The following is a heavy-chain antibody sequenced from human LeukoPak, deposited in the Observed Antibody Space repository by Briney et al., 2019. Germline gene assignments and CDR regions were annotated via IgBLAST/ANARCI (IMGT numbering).Heavy chain of an antibody. J-gene: IGHJ6*03. CDR3: AREAPPYYDLLTGGFSHYYYYMGV. CDR2: IYTSGST. D-gene: IGHD3-9*01. Sequence: SETLSLTCTVSGGSISSYYWSWIRQPAGKGLEWIGRIYTSGSTHYNPSLKSRVTMSVDTSKNQFSLKLSSVTAADTAVYYCAREAPPYYDLLTGGFSHYYYYMGVWGKGTTVTVSS. V-gene: IGHV4-4*07. CDR1: GGSISSYY.